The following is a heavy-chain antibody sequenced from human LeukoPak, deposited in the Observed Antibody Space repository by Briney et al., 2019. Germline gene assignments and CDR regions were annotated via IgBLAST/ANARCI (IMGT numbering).Heavy chain of an antibody. Sequence: SETLSLTCTVSGGSISSSSYYWGWIRQPPGKGLEWIGSIYYSGNTYYNPSLKSRLTISVDTSKNQFSLKLSSVTAADTAVYYCARDSLGAGTVGATSGYWGQGTLVTVSS. CDR1: GGSISSSSYY. V-gene: IGHV4-39*02. J-gene: IGHJ4*02. D-gene: IGHD1-26*01. CDR2: IYYSGNT. CDR3: ARDSLGAGTVGATSGY.